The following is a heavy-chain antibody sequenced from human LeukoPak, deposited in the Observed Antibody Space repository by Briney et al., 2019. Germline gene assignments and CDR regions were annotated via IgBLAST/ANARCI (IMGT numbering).Heavy chain of an antibody. Sequence: PGGSLRLSCAASGFTFSNYWMSWVRQAPGKGLEWVANIKQDGSEKYYVDSVKGRFTISRDNSKNTLYLQMNSLRAEDTAVYYCAKDRDRISSLYLFDYWGQGTLVTVSS. V-gene: IGHV3-7*01. D-gene: IGHD2-2*01. CDR1: GFTFSNYW. CDR2: IKQDGSEK. J-gene: IGHJ4*02. CDR3: AKDRDRISSLYLFDY.